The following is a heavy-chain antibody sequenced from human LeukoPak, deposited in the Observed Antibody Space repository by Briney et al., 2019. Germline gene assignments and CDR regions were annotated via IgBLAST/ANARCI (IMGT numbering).Heavy chain of an antibody. D-gene: IGHD3-16*01. CDR3: ARDQYDYVWDSRRPYFDY. J-gene: IGHJ4*02. CDR2: ISVYNGNT. CDR1: GYTFSSYG. V-gene: IGHV1-18*01. Sequence: ASVKVSCKASGYTFSSYGISWVRQAPGQGLEWMAWISVYNGNTKYAQRFQGRVTMTTDTSTSTAYMELRSLKSDDTAVYYCARDQYDYVWDSRRPYFDYWGQGTLVTVSS.